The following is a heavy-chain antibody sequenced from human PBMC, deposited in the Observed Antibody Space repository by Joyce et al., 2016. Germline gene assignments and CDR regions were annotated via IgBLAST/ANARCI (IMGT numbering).Heavy chain of an antibody. CDR3: ARDRGSDDPIDF. CDR1: GFTFRNYG. Sequence: QVQLVESGGGVVQSGGSLRLSCEASGFTFRNYGMHWVRQAPGKGLECVSVIWHDGSNKYYSDSVRGRFTISRDNSKNTLYLQMNDMRVEDTAVYYCARDRGSDDPIDFWGQGTLVTVSS. CDR2: IWHDGSNK. J-gene: IGHJ4*02. V-gene: IGHV3-33*01. D-gene: IGHD1-1*01.